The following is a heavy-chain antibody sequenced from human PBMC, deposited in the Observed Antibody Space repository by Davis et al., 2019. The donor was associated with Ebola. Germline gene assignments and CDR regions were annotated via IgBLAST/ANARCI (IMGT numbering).Heavy chain of an antibody. V-gene: IGHV3-30-3*01. CDR3: ARVRAISGSLDYFDY. CDR1: GFTFSSYA. J-gene: IGHJ4*02. D-gene: IGHD1-26*01. Sequence: GESLKISYAASGFTFSSYAMHWVRQAPGKGLEWVAVISYDGSNKYYADSVKGRFTISRDNSKNTLYLQMNSLRAEDTAVYYCARVRAISGSLDYFDYWGQGTLVTVSS. CDR2: ISYDGSNK.